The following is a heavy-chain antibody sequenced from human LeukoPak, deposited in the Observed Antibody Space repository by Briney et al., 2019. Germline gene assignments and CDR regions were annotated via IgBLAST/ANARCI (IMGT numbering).Heavy chain of an antibody. CDR2: IIPIFGTA. V-gene: IGHV1-69*05. D-gene: IGHD2/OR15-2a*01. CDR3: AICTRFAASFLHYMDV. J-gene: IGHJ6*03. CDR1: GGTFSSYA. Sequence: SVKVSCKASGGTFSSYAISWVRQAPGQGLEWMGGIIPIFGTANYAQKFRGRVTITTDESTSTAYMELSSLRSEDTAVCYCAICTRFAASFLHYMDVWGKGTTVTVSS.